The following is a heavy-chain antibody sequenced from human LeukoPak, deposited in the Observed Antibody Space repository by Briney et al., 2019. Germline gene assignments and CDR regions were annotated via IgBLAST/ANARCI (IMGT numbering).Heavy chain of an antibody. Sequence: GGSLRLSCTASGFTFGDYAMSWVRQAPGKGLEWVGFIRNKAYGGTTEYAASVKGRFTISRDDSKSIAYLQMNSLKTEDTAVYYCTRDVRGAYYGSGKFDYWGQGTLVTVSS. CDR1: GFTFGDYA. CDR2: IRNKAYGGTT. J-gene: IGHJ4*02. V-gene: IGHV3-49*04. CDR3: TRDVRGAYYGSGKFDY. D-gene: IGHD3-10*01.